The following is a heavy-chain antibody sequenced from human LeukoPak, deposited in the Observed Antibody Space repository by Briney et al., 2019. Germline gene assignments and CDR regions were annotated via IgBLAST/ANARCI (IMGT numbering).Heavy chain of an antibody. V-gene: IGHV4-34*01. CDR3: ARGTYCSSTSCYGQNWFDP. CDR1: GGSFSGYY. Sequence: SETLSLTCAVYGGSFSGYYWSWIRQPPGKGLEWIGEINHSGSTNYNPSLKSRVTISVDTSKNQFSLKLSSVTAADTAVYYCARGTYCSSTSCYGQNWFDPWGQGTLVTVSS. CDR2: INHSGST. J-gene: IGHJ5*02. D-gene: IGHD2-2*01.